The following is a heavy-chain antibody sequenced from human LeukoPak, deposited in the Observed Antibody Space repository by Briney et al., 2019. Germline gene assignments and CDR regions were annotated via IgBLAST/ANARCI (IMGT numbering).Heavy chain of an antibody. CDR1: GFTYISYA. J-gene: IGHJ4*02. D-gene: IGHD3-22*01. Sequence: VGSLRLSCAASGFTYISYAMSWVRQAPGKGLEWVSLISTSGRTHYADSVQGRFTISRDNSKNTLSLHMNSLRAEDTAVYYCARDLDSSGYYHVVDSWGQGALVTVSS. CDR2: ISTSGRT. V-gene: IGHV3-23*01. CDR3: ARDLDSSGYYHVVDS.